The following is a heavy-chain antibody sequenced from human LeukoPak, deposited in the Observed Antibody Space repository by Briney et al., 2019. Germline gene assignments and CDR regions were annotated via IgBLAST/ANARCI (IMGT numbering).Heavy chain of an antibody. CDR2: ISGTGNTI. CDR1: GFTFTDYF. Sequence: GGSLRLSCAASGFTFTDYFISWIRQSPGKGLEWISYISGTGNTIYYADSVKGRFTISRDNSKNTLYLQMNSLRAEDTAVYYCAKDRYCSSTSCSADDYWGQGTLVTVSS. D-gene: IGHD2-2*01. V-gene: IGHV3-11*04. CDR3: AKDRYCSSTSCSADDY. J-gene: IGHJ4*02.